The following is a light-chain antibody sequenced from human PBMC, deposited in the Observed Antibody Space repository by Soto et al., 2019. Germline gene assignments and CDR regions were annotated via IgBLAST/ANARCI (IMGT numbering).Light chain of an antibody. CDR1: QSVRYN. Sequence: EIVMTQSTATLSVSPGETATLSCRASQSVRYNLAWYKQKPGQGHRLLIYGTFTRATGIPARFSGSGSVTDFTLTISSLQSEEFAVYYCQQYKNWPPLTFGGGTKVEIK. V-gene: IGKV3-15*01. J-gene: IGKJ4*01. CDR2: GTF. CDR3: QQYKNWPPLT.